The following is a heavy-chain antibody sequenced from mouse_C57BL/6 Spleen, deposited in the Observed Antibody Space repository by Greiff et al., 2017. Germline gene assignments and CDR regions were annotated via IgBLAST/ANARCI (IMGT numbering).Heavy chain of an antibody. V-gene: IGHV1-52*01. Sequence: VQLQQPGAELVRPGSSVKLSCKASGYTFTSYWMHWVKQRPIQGLEWIGNIDPSDSETHYNQKFKDKATLTVDKSSSTAYMQLSSLTSEDSAVYYCARAYDSNYDWYFDVWGTGTTVTVSS. D-gene: IGHD2-5*01. CDR2: IDPSDSET. J-gene: IGHJ1*03. CDR1: GYTFTSYW. CDR3: ARAYDSNYDWYFDV.